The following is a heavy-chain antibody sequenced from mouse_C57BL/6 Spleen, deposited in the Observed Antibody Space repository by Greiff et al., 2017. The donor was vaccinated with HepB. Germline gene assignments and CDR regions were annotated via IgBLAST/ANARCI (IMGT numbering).Heavy chain of an antibody. Sequence: QVHVKQSGTELVKPGASVKLSCKASGYTFTSYWMHWVKQRPGQGLEWIGNINPSNGGTNYNEKFKSKATLTVDKSSSTAYMQLSSLTSEDSAVYYCAREGVTSLMDYWGQGTSVTVSS. D-gene: IGHD2-5*01. CDR2: INPSNGGT. V-gene: IGHV1-53*01. CDR1: GYTFTSYW. CDR3: AREGVTSLMDY. J-gene: IGHJ4*01.